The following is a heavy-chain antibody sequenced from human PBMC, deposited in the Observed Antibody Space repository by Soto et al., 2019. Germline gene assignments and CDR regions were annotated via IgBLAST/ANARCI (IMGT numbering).Heavy chain of an antibody. CDR3: ARDDILVIPGGSHNYGMDV. V-gene: IGHV3-30*04. D-gene: IGHD2-2*01. CDR1: GFTFSDYA. J-gene: IGHJ6*02. Sequence: QVQLVESGGGVVQPGRSLRLSCAASGFTFSDYAMHWVRQAPGKGLEWVAVVAYDGRSKYYADSVKGRFTISRDNSRTTVYLQMISLRDDAPAMYYCARDDILVIPGGSHNYGMDVWGHGTTVTVSS. CDR2: VAYDGRSK.